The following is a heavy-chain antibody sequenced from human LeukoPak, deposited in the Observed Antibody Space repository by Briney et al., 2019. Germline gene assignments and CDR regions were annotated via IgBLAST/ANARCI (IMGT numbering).Heavy chain of an antibody. CDR3: AKELEIRYFDWLSPSPFDY. Sequence: GGSLRLSCAASGFTFSSYAMGWVRQAPGKGLEWVSAISGSGGSTYYADSVKGRFTISRDNSKNTLYLQMNSLRAEDTAVYYCAKELEIRYFDWLSPSPFDYWGQGTLVTVSS. CDR1: GFTFSSYA. V-gene: IGHV3-23*01. CDR2: ISGSGGST. D-gene: IGHD3-9*01. J-gene: IGHJ4*02.